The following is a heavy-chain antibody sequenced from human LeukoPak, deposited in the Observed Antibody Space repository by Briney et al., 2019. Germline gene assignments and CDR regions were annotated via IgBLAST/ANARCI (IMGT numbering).Heavy chain of an antibody. J-gene: IGHJ4*02. CDR3: ARAGTTVIHY. D-gene: IGHD4-17*01. CDR2: MYYSGST. CDR1: GGSIRTYY. V-gene: IGHV4-59*01. Sequence: SETLSLTCTVSGGSIRTYYWSWIRQPPGKGLEWIGYMYYSGSTNYNPSLKSRVTISVDTSKNQFSLRLSSVTAADTAVYYCARAGTTVIHYWGQGTLVTVSS.